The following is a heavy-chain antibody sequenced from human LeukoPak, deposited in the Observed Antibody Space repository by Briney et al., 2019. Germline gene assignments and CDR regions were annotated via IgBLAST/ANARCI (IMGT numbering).Heavy chain of an antibody. CDR1: GGSISSYY. CDR3: ARGALTTWRSYFDY. Sequence: SETLSLTCTVSGGSISSYYWSWIRQPPGKGLEWIGYIYYSGSTNYNPSLKSRVTISVDTSKNQFSLKLSSVTAADTAVYYCARGALTTWRSYFDYWGQGTLVTVSS. D-gene: IGHD4-17*01. CDR2: IYYSGST. V-gene: IGHV4-59*01. J-gene: IGHJ4*02.